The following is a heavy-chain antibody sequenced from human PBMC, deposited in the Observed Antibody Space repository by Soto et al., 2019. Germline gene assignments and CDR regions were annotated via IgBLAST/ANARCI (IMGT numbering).Heavy chain of an antibody. CDR1: GYTFTSYG. J-gene: IGHJ4*02. CDR3: ARVWQQLVHGRRRFDY. Sequence: GASVKVSCKASGYTFTSYGISWVRQAPGQGLEWMGWISAYNGNTNYAQKLQGRVTMTTDTSTRTAYMELRSLRSDDTAVYYCARVWQQLVHGRRRFDYWGQGNLVSVS. D-gene: IGHD6-13*01. CDR2: ISAYNGNT. V-gene: IGHV1-18*01.